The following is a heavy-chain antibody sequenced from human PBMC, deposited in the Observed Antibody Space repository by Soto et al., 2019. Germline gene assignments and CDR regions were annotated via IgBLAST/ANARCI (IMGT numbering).Heavy chain of an antibody. D-gene: IGHD5-18*01. CDR2: IYYSGST. J-gene: IGHJ4*02. Sequence: SETLSLTCTVSGGPISSGGYYWSWIRQHPGKGLEWIGYIYYSGSTYYNPSLKSRVTISVDTSKNQFSLKLSSVTAADTAVYYCARGAMVTKLHFDYWGQGTLVTVSS. CDR3: ARGAMVTKLHFDY. V-gene: IGHV4-31*03. CDR1: GGPISSGGYY.